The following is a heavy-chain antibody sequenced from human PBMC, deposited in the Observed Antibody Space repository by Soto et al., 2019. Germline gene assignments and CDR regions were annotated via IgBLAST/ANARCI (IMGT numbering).Heavy chain of an antibody. CDR2: IDHSGST. V-gene: IGHV4-34*01. D-gene: IGHD4-17*01. J-gene: IGHJ6*03. Sequence: QVQLQQWGVGLLKPSETLSLTCAVYGGSFSGYYWSWIRQPPGKGLEWIGEIDHSGSTNYNSSLKSRVTISVDASKNQFSLKLSSVTAADTAVYYCARVPLTVTRVGNYYYMDVGDEGLTVTVSS. CDR3: ARVPLTVTRVGNYYYMDV. CDR1: GGSFSGYY.